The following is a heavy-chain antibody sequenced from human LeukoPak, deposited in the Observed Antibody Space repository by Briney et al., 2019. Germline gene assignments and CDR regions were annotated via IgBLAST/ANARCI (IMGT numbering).Heavy chain of an antibody. V-gene: IGHV3-23*01. CDR3: AKGRGYSGYDSDY. CDR1: GFTFSSYA. J-gene: IGHJ4*02. CDR2: ISGTGGST. D-gene: IGHD5-12*01. Sequence: GGSLRLSCAASGFTFSSYAMSWVRQAPGKGLEWVSAISGTGGSTYYADSVKGRFTISRDNSKNTLYLQMNSLRAEDTAVYNCAKGRGYSGYDSDYWGQGTLVTVSS.